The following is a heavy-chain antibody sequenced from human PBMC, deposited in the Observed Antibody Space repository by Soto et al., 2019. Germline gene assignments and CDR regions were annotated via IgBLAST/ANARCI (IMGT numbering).Heavy chain of an antibody. CDR2: IYYSGST. Sequence: PSETLSLTCTVSGGSISSGGYYWSWIRQHPGKGLEWIGYIYYSGSTYYNPSLKSRVTISVDTSKNQFSLKLSSVTAADTAVYYCARVHTAPYDSSGYYYFDYWGQGTLVTVSS. CDR1: GGSISSGGYY. V-gene: IGHV4-31*03. D-gene: IGHD3-22*01. J-gene: IGHJ4*02. CDR3: ARVHTAPYDSSGYYYFDY.